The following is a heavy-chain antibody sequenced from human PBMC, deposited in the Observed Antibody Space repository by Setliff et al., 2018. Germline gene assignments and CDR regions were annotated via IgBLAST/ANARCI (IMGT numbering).Heavy chain of an antibody. CDR2: INPSGGST. CDR1: GYTFTSYY. CDR3: AREDLRLGAFDI. Sequence: ASVKVSCKASGYTFTSYYMHWVRQAPGQGLERMGIINPSGGSTSYAQKFQGRVTMTRDTSTSTVYMELSSLRSEDTAVYYCAREDLRLGAFDIWGQGTMVTVSS. D-gene: IGHD2-21*01. J-gene: IGHJ3*02. V-gene: IGHV1-46*01.